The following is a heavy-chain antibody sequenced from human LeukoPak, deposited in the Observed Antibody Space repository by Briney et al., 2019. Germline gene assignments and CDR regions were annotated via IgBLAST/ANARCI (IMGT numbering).Heavy chain of an antibody. CDR2: IYYSGST. CDR3: ARDGLDPGPYYFDY. D-gene: IGHD3-22*01. J-gene: IGHJ4*02. CDR1: GGSISSSSYY. V-gene: IGHV4-39*07. Sequence: PSETLSLTRTVSGGSISSSSYYWGWIRQPPEKGLEWIGSIYYSGSTYYNPSLKSRVTISVDTSKKQFSLKLSSVTAADTAVYYCARDGLDPGPYYFDYWGQGTLVTVSS.